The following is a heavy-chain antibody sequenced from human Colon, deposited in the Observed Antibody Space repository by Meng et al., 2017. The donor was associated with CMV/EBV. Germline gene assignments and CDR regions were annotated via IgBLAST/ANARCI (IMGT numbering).Heavy chain of an antibody. V-gene: IGHV3-48*02. CDR1: GFTFSNYG. D-gene: IGHD3-10*01. Sequence: GESLKISCAASGFTFSNYGINWVRQAPGKGPEWVAFISSSSSTIFYADSVQGRFTISRDNAKNSLFLQMDSLRDEDTAVYYCARDGAAGFYGSGSYFFDFWGQGTLVTVSS. J-gene: IGHJ4*02. CDR2: ISSSSSTI. CDR3: ARDGAAGFYGSGSYFFDF.